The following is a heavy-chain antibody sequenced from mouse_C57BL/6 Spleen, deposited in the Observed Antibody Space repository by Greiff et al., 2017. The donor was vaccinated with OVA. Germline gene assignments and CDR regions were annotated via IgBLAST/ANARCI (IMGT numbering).Heavy chain of an antibody. CDR1: GFTFSDYY. CDR2: ISNGGGST. V-gene: IGHV5-12*01. Sequence: DVMLVESGGGLVQPGGSLKLSCAASGFTFSDYYMYWVRQTPEKRLEWVAYISNGGGSTYYPDTVKGRFTISRDNAKNTLYLQMSRLKSEDTAMYYCARSIRRGYYFDYWGQGTTLTVSS. J-gene: IGHJ2*01. CDR3: ARSIRRGYYFDY.